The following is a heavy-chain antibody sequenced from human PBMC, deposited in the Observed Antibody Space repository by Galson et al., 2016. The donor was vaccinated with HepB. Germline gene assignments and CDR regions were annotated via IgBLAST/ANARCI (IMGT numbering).Heavy chain of an antibody. V-gene: IGHV6-1*01. CDR2: TYYRSKWYN. CDR3: AREPGHCTGNSCYSGGMDV. Sequence: CAISGDSVSSDTAAWNWIRQSPSRGLEWLGRTYYRSKWYNDYAVSVKSRITINPDTSTNQFSLRLSSVTPEDTAVYYCAREPGHCTGNSCYSGGMDVWGQGTTVTVSS. CDR1: GDSVSSDTAA. D-gene: IGHD2-15*01. J-gene: IGHJ6*02.